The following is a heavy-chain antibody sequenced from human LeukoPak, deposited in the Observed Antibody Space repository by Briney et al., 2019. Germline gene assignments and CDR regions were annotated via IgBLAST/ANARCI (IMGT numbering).Heavy chain of an antibody. CDR1: GGSISSYS. J-gene: IGHJ4*02. V-gene: IGHV4-4*07. D-gene: IGHD6-13*01. CDR3: ARGSDSSSWSFFDY. CDR2: IYTSGST. Sequence: PSETLSLTCTVSGGSISSYSWSWIRQPAGKGLEWIGRIYTSGSTNYNPSLKSRVTVSVDTSKNQFSLKLSSVTAADTAVYYCARGSDSSSWSFFDYWGQGTLVTVSS.